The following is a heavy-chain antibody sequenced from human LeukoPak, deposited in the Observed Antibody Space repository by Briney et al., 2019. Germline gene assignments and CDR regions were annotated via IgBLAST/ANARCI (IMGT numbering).Heavy chain of an antibody. CDR1: GFTFSSYA. J-gene: IGHJ4*02. V-gene: IGHV3-23*01. D-gene: IGHD3-3*01. Sequence: GGTLRLSCAASGFTFSSYAMSWVRQAPGKGLEWVSAISGSGGSTYYADSVKGRFTISRDNSKNTLYLQMNSLRAEDTAVYYCANPTYYDFWSGYSDEDYWGQGTLVTASS. CDR3: ANPTYYDFWSGYSDEDY. CDR2: ISGSGGST.